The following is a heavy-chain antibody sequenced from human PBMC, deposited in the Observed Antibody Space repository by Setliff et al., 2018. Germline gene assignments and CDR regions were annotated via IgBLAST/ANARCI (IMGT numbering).Heavy chain of an antibody. Sequence: SETLSLTCTVSGGSISSGSYYWSWIRQPAGKGLEWIGRIYTSGSTNYNPSLKSRVTISIDTSKNQFSLKLSSVTAADTAVYYCARGRGYSYGSTFHYYYGMDVWGQGTTVTVSS. CDR3: ARGRGYSYGSTFHYYYGMDV. D-gene: IGHD5-18*01. J-gene: IGHJ6*02. CDR2: IYTSGST. V-gene: IGHV4-61*02. CDR1: GGSISSGSYY.